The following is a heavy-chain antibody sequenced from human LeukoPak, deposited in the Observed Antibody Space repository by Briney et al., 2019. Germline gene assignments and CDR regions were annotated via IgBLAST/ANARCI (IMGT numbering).Heavy chain of an antibody. V-gene: IGHV1-46*01. CDR2: INPSGGST. CDR3: ARRDIVRGFGY. CDR1: GYTFTSYY. D-gene: IGHD2-8*01. J-gene: IGHJ4*02. Sequence: GASVKVSCKASGYTFTSYYMHWVRQAPGQGLEWMGIINPSGGSTSYAQKFQSRVTMTRDMSTSTVYMELSSLRSEDTAVYYCARRDIVRGFGYWGQGTLVTVSS.